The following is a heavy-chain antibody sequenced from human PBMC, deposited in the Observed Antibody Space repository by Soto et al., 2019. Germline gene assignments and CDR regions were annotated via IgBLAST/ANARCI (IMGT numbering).Heavy chain of an antibody. J-gene: IGHJ5*02. CDR1: GGTFSSYA. D-gene: IGHD4-17*01. V-gene: IGHV1-69*06. CDR3: AREDYGGNSAA. Sequence: GASVKVSCKASGGTFSSYAISWVRQAPGQGLEWMGGIIPIFGTANYAQKFQGRVTITADKSTSTAYMELSSLRSEDTAVYYCAREDYGGNSAAWRQGTLVTVSS. CDR2: IIPIFGTA.